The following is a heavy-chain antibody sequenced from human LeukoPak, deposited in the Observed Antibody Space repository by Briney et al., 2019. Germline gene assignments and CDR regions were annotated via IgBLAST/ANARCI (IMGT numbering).Heavy chain of an antibody. CDR3: AKYCGYSSSWYKLGFDY. V-gene: IGHV3-23*01. Sequence: PVGSLRLSCAASGFTLSTYAMRWVRQAPGKGLERGSGISSSGGSTYYAASVKGRFTISRDNTKNTLYLQMNSLRAEDTAVYYCAKYCGYSSSWYKLGFDYWGQGTLVTVSS. J-gene: IGHJ4*02. D-gene: IGHD6-13*01. CDR2: ISSSGGST. CDR1: GFTLSTYA.